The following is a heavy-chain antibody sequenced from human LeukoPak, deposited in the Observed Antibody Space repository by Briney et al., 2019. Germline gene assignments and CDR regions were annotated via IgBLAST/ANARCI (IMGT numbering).Heavy chain of an antibody. V-gene: IGHV3-21*01. Sequence: PGGSLRLSCAASGFTFSSYSMNWVRQAPGKGLEWVSSISSSSSYIYYADSVKGRFTISRDNAKNSLYLQMNSLRAEDTAVYYCARIYCSSTSCYINLVDYWGQGTLVTVSS. J-gene: IGHJ4*02. CDR2: ISSSSSYI. CDR3: ARIYCSSTSCYINLVDY. D-gene: IGHD2-2*02. CDR1: GFTFSSYS.